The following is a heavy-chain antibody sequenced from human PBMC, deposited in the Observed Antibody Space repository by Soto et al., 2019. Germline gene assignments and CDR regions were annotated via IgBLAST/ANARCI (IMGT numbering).Heavy chain of an antibody. CDR3: ARGASTDCSNGVLWLFYIHDMDV. Sequence: ASVKVSCKDSGYSFTDYHIHWLRQAHGQGLEWLGRINPKSGGTSTAHKCQGWVTMTTDASISTASMKVTRLTCHDRAIYYCARGASTDCSNGVLWLFYIHDMDVWG. V-gene: IGHV1-2*04. CDR2: INPKSGGT. D-gene: IGHD2-8*01. CDR1: GYSFTDYH. J-gene: IGHJ6*02.